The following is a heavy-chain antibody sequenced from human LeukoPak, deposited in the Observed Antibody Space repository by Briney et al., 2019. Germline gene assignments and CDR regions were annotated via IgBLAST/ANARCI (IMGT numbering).Heavy chain of an antibody. Sequence: GGSLRLSCAASGFTFSSYAMDWVRQAPGKGLEWVSAISGSGGSTYYADSVKGRFTISRDNSKTTLFLQMNSLKAEDTALYYCAKDLHDYGNYVGWFDSWGQGTLVTVSS. CDR2: ISGSGGST. CDR1: GFTFSSYA. J-gene: IGHJ5*01. D-gene: IGHD4-11*01. V-gene: IGHV3-23*01. CDR3: AKDLHDYGNYVGWFDS.